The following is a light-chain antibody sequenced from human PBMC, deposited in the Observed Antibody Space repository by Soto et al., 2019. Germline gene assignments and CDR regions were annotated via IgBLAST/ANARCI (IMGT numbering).Light chain of an antibody. CDR2: DVT. V-gene: IGLV2-14*03. J-gene: IGLJ3*02. CDR3: TSYTTSSPYLV. CDR1: SSDVGGYNY. Sequence: QSVLTQPASVSGSPVQSITISCTGTSSDVGGYNYVSWYQHHPGKAPKLMIYDVTNRPSGVSNRFSGSKSVNTASLPISGLQAEDEAEYYFTSYTTSSPYLVFGGGTKLNVL.